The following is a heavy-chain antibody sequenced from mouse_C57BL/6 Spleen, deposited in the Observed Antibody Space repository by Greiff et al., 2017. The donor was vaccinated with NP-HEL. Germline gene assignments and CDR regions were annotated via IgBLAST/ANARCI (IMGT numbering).Heavy chain of an antibody. Sequence: EVKLMESGEGLVKPGGSLKLSCAASGFTFSSYAMSWVRQTPEKRLEWVAYISSGGDYIYYADTVKGRFTISRDNARNTLYLQMSSLKSEDTAMYYCTSDYYGSPYFDYWGQGTTLTVSS. V-gene: IGHV5-9-1*02. J-gene: IGHJ2*01. CDR2: ISSGGDYI. CDR3: TSDYYGSPYFDY. D-gene: IGHD1-1*01. CDR1: GFTFSSYA.